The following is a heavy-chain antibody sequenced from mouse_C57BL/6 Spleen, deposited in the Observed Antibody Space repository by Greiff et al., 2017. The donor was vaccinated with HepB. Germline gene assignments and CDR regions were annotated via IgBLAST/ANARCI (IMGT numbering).Heavy chain of an antibody. Sequence: QVQLKQSGAELVRPGTSVKMSCKASGYTFTNYWIGWAKQRPGHGLEWIGDIYPGGGYTNYNEKFKGKATLTADKSSSTAYMQFSSLTSEDSAIYYCARSKGDSSGYFDYWGQGTTLTVSS. D-gene: IGHD3-2*02. J-gene: IGHJ2*01. CDR3: ARSKGDSSGYFDY. CDR2: IYPGGGYT. V-gene: IGHV1-63*01. CDR1: GYTFTNYW.